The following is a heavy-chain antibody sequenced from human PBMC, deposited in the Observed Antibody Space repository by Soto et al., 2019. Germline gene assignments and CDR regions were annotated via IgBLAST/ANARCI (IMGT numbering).Heavy chain of an antibody. Sequence: QVTLTESGPVLLRPTETLTLTCTVSGFSLTDPTMGVSWTRQPPGKALEWLVHIFSDRERSYKASLQSRLSFTKDPSKNQVVLTMTNMDPSDTATYYCAHIVRPGLIFKFDSWGQGIQVTVAS. CDR1: GFSLTDPTMG. V-gene: IGHV2-26*01. CDR3: AHIVRPGLIFKFDS. J-gene: IGHJ4*02. D-gene: IGHD3-10*02. CDR2: IFSDRER.